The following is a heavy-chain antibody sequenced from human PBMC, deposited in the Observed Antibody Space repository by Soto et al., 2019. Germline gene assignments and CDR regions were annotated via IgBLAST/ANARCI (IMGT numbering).Heavy chain of an antibody. CDR3: ATPYDYVWGSYEDYYGMDV. J-gene: IGHJ6*02. CDR1: GFTFNSYS. V-gene: IGHV3-21*01. Sequence: SGGSLRLSCAASGFTFNSYSMNWVRQAPGKGLEWVSSISSSSSYIYYADSVKGRFTISRDNAKNSLYLQMNSLRAEDTAVYYCATPYDYVWGSYEDYYGMDVWGQGTTVTVSS. D-gene: IGHD3-16*01. CDR2: ISSSSSYI.